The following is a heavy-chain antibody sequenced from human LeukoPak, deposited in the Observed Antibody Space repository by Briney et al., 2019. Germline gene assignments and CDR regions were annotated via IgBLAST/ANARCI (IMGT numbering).Heavy chain of an antibody. Sequence: GGSLSLSCAASGYTFNTYDMHWVRQTTGQGLEWTSSIDSSGGYTYYAGSVKGRFTISRENDKNSLYLHMNSLRVGDTAVYSCVRGGEIGLDYWGHGTLVTVSS. J-gene: IGHJ4*01. D-gene: IGHD3-16*01. V-gene: IGHV3-13*01. CDR3: VRGGEIGLDY. CDR2: IDSSGGYT. CDR1: GYTFNTYD.